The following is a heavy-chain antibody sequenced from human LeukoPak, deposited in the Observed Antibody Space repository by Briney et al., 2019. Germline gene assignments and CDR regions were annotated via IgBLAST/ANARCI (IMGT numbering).Heavy chain of an antibody. CDR2: IHSSGNT. Sequence: SETLSLTCTVSGGFISNYYWSWIRQPAGKELEWIGRIHSSGNTLHNPSLKSRVSMSVDTSKNQLSLRLTSATAADTAVYYCARGPSHGGIYFESWGQGTLVTVSS. CDR3: ARGPSHGGIYFES. J-gene: IGHJ4*02. CDR1: GGFISNYY. D-gene: IGHD4-23*01. V-gene: IGHV4-4*07.